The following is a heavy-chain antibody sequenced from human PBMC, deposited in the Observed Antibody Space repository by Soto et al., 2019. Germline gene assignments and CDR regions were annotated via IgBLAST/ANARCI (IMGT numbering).Heavy chain of an antibody. CDR3: ARPYSSSWYLMGALDI. Sequence: ESLKISCKGSGYSFAIYWIAWVRQMPGKGLERMGIIYPGDSDSRYSPSFQGQVTISADKSVSTAYLQWNSLKASDTAIYYCARPYSSSWYLMGALDIWAQGTMDPVS. J-gene: IGHJ3*02. CDR1: GYSFAIYW. D-gene: IGHD6-13*01. V-gene: IGHV5-51*01. CDR2: IYPGDSDS.